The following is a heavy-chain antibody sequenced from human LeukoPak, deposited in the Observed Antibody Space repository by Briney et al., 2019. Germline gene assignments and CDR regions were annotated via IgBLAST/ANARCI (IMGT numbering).Heavy chain of an antibody. J-gene: IGHJ4*02. CDR2: ISSSSSYI. D-gene: IGHD2-2*01. CDR1: GFTSSSYS. Sequence: GGSLRLSCAASGFTSSSYSMNWVRQDPGKGLEWVSSISSSSSYIYYADSVKGRFTISRDNAKNSLYLQMNSLRAEDTAVYYCARDLSAGYCSSTSCPVDYWGQGTLVTVFS. CDR3: ARDLSAGYCSSTSCPVDY. V-gene: IGHV3-21*01.